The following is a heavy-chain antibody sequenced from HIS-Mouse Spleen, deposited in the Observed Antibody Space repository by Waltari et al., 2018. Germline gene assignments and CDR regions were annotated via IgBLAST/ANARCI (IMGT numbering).Heavy chain of an antibody. Sequence: QVQLQQWGAGLLKPSETLSLTFAVYGGSFSGYYWSWIRQPPGKGLEWIGEINHSGSTNYNPSLKSRVTISVDTSKNQFSLKLSSVTAADTAVYYCARVRTGDPSYWNFDLWGRGTLVTVSS. D-gene: IGHD7-27*01. CDR2: INHSGST. V-gene: IGHV4-34*01. CDR1: GGSFSGYY. J-gene: IGHJ2*01. CDR3: ARVRTGDPSYWNFDL.